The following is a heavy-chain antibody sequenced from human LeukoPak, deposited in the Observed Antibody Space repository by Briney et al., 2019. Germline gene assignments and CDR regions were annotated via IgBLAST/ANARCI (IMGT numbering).Heavy chain of an antibody. CDR2: INPNSGGT. CDR3: ARELEYYYGSGSFDY. Sequence: ASVKVSCKASGYTFTGYYMRWVRQAPGQGLEWMGWINPNSGGTNYAQKFQGRVTMTRDTSISTAYMELSRLRSDDTAVYYCARELEYYYGSGSFDYWGQGTLVTVSS. V-gene: IGHV1-2*02. J-gene: IGHJ4*02. D-gene: IGHD3-10*01. CDR1: GYTFTGYY.